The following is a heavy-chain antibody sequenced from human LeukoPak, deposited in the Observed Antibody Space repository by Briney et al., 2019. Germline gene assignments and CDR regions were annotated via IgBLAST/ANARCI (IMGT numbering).Heavy chain of an antibody. Sequence: GASVKVSCKASGGTFSSYAISWVRQAPGQGLEWVGGIIPIFGTANYAQKFQGRVTITADESTSTAYMELSSLRSEDTAVYYCAREAAYYYDSSGPFDYWGQGTLVTVSS. CDR1: GGTFSSYA. D-gene: IGHD3-22*01. J-gene: IGHJ4*02. CDR3: AREAAYYYDSSGPFDY. V-gene: IGHV1-69*13. CDR2: IIPIFGTA.